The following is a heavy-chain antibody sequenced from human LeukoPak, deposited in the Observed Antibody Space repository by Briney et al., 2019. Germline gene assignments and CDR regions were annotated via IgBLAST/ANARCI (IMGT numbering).Heavy chain of an antibody. CDR2: ISAYNGNT. CDR1: GYTFTSYG. J-gene: IGHJ4*02. Sequence: ASVNVSCKASGYTFTSYGISWVRQAPGQGLEWMGWISAYNGNTNYAQKLQGRVTMTTDTSTSTAYMELRSLRSDDTAVYYCARVPPDCSSTSCYLYYFDYWGQGTLVTVSS. V-gene: IGHV1-18*04. CDR3: ARVPPDCSSTSCYLYYFDY. D-gene: IGHD2-2*01.